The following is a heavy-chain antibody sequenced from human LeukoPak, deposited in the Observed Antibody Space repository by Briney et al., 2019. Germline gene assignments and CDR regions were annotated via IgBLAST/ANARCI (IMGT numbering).Heavy chain of an antibody. Sequence: ASVKFSCKASGGTFSSHAISWVRQAPGQGLEWMGRTILIVDITNYAETFQGRITITADKSTSTAYMELSGLRSEDTAMYYCARDRNVALAGSIHDAFDIWGRGTMVTVSS. J-gene: IGHJ3*02. D-gene: IGHD1-1*01. CDR2: TILIVDIT. CDR3: ARDRNVALAGSIHDAFDI. CDR1: GGTFSSHA. V-gene: IGHV1-69*04.